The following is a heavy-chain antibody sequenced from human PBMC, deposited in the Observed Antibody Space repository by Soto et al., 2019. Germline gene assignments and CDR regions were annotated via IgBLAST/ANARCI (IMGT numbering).Heavy chain of an antibody. D-gene: IGHD6-19*01. J-gene: IGHJ4*02. V-gene: IGHV3-30*18. CDR2: ISYDGSNK. CDR1: GFTFSSYG. Sequence: GGSLRLSCAASGFTFSSYGMHWVRQAPGKGLEWVAVISYDGSNKYYADSVKGRFTISRDNSKNTLYLQMNSLRAEDTAVYYCAKDRQSDPYWGQGTLVTVSS. CDR3: AKDRQSDPY.